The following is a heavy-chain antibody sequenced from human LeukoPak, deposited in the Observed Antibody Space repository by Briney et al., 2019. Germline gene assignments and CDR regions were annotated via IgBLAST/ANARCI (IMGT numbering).Heavy chain of an antibody. CDR2: IYPGDSDT. Sequence: GESLKISCKGSGYSFTSYWIGWVRQMPGKGLEWMGIIYPGDSDTRYSPSFQGQVTISADKSISTAYLQWSSLKASDTAMYYCARRFGGYCSGSSCYSPYSFDHWGQGTLVTVSS. CDR3: ARRFGGYCSGSSCYSPYSFDH. V-gene: IGHV5-51*01. D-gene: IGHD2-15*01. CDR1: GYSFTSYW. J-gene: IGHJ4*02.